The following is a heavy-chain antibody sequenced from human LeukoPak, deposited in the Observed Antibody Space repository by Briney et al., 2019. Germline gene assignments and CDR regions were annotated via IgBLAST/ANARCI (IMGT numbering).Heavy chain of an antibody. CDR1: GGSVSSGSYY. CDR2: IYYSGST. CDR3: ARGHTGPFDY. Sequence: SETLSLTCTVSGGSVSSGSYYWSWIRQPPGKGLEWIGYIYYSGSTNYNPSLKSRDTISVDTSKNQFSLKLSSVTAADTAVYYCARGHTGPFDYWGQGTLVTVSS. V-gene: IGHV4-61*01. D-gene: IGHD7-27*01. J-gene: IGHJ4*02.